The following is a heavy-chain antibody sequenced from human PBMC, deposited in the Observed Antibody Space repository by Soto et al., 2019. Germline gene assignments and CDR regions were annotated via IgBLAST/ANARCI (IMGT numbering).Heavy chain of an antibody. CDR3: VKGRGYCSSTSCPPFDY. J-gene: IGHJ4*02. D-gene: IGHD2-2*01. V-gene: IGHV3-64D*06. CDR2: ISSNGGST. Sequence: PGGSLRLSCSASGFTFRSYAMHWVRQAPGKGLEYVSAISSNGGSTYYADSVKGRFTISRDNSKNTLYLQMSSLRAEDTAVYYCVKGRGYCSSTSCPPFDYWGQGTLVTVSS. CDR1: GFTFRSYA.